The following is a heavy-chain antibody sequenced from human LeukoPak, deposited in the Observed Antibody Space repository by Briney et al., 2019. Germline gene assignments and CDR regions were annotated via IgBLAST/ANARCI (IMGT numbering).Heavy chain of an antibody. D-gene: IGHD2/OR15-2a*01. Sequence: ASVKVSCKASGYTFTGYYLHWVRQAPGQGLEWMGWINPITGGTNYAQRFQGRVTMTRDTSISTVYMELSRLRSDDAAVYYCARPYCNSRSCHDYFDYWGQGTLVTVSS. CDR2: INPITGGT. CDR1: GYTFTGYY. V-gene: IGHV1-2*02. CDR3: ARPYCNSRSCHDYFDY. J-gene: IGHJ4*02.